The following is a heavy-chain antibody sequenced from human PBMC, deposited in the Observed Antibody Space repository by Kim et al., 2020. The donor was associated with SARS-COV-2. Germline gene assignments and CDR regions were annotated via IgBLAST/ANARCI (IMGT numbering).Heavy chain of an antibody. Sequence: SVKVSCKASGGTFSSYAISWVRQAPGQGLEWMGGIIPIFGTANYAQKFQGRVTITADESTSTAYMELSSLRSEDTAVYYCARPDIVVVPAAGYGGMDVWGQGTTVTVSS. CDR2: IIPIFGTA. CDR3: ARPDIVVVPAAGYGGMDV. V-gene: IGHV1-69*13. D-gene: IGHD2-2*01. J-gene: IGHJ6*02. CDR1: GGTFSSYA.